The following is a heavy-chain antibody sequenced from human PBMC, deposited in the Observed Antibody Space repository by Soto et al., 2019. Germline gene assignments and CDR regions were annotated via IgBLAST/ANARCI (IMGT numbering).Heavy chain of an antibody. CDR2: IYYSGST. CDR3: ARVQGYSYGLGYFDY. V-gene: IGHV4-39*01. CDR1: GGSISSSSYY. D-gene: IGHD5-18*01. J-gene: IGHJ4*02. Sequence: QLQLQESGPGLVKPSETLSLTCTVSGGSISSSSYYWGWIRQPPGKGLEWIGSIYYSGSTYYNPSPQGRVTISVDTAKNQFSLKLSSVAAADPAGYYWARVQGYSYGLGYFDYWGQGTLVTVSS.